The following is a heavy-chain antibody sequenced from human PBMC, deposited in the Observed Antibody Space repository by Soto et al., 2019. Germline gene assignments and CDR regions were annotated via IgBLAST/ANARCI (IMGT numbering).Heavy chain of an antibody. D-gene: IGHD3-22*01. CDR2: INHSGST. J-gene: IGHJ5*02. V-gene: IGHV4-34*01. CDR3: ARADYYDSSGRWFDP. Sequence: SETLSLTCAVYGGSFSGYYWSWIRQPPGKGLEWIGEINHSGSTNYNPSLKSRVTISVDTSKNQFSLKLSSVTAAETAVYYCARADYYDSSGRWFDPWGQGTLVTVSS. CDR1: GGSFSGYY.